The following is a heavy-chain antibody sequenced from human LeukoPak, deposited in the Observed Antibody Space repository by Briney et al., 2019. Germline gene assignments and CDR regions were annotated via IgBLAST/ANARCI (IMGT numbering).Heavy chain of an antibody. CDR3: ARLRENSGSYVLDY. D-gene: IGHD1-26*01. CDR1: GGFISSYY. V-gene: IGHV4-59*08. CDR2: IYYSGST. Sequence: KTSETLSLTCTVSGGFISSYYWSWIRQPPGKGLDWIGYIYYSGSTSYNPSLRSQVTMSVDTSKNQFSLKLSSVTAADTAVYYCARLRENSGSYVLDYWGQGTLVTVSS. J-gene: IGHJ4*02.